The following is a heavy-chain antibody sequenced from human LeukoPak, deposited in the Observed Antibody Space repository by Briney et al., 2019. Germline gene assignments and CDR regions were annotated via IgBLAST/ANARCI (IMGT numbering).Heavy chain of an antibody. D-gene: IGHD1-26*01. V-gene: IGHV3-21*01. CDR3: ARDPYSGTYSDYYYYYMDV. CDR1: AFSFSDYN. J-gene: IGHJ6*03. Sequence: GGSLRLSCAASAFSFSDYNMNWVRQAPGKGLEWVSSITSTGSYIYYADSVKGRFTISRDNAKNSLFLQLNSLRAEDTAVYYCARDPYSGTYSDYYYYYMDVWGKGTTVTASS. CDR2: ITSTGSYI.